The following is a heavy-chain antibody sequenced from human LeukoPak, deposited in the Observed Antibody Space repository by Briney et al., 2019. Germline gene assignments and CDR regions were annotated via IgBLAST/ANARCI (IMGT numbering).Heavy chain of an antibody. CDR1: RFTFSSYS. Sequence: GGSLRLSCAASRFTFSSYSMNWVRQAPGKGLEWVSSINSDSSHLYYADSVKDRFTISRDNAKNSLYLQMNSLRAEDTAVYYCASVYSSDAYWGQGTLVTVSS. CDR3: ASVYSSDAY. V-gene: IGHV3-21*01. J-gene: IGHJ4*02. D-gene: IGHD6-25*01. CDR2: INSDSSHL.